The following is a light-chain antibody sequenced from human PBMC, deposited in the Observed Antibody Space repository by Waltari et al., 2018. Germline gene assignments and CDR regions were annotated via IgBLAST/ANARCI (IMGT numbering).Light chain of an antibody. Sequence: QSALTQPRSVSGSPGQSVTMSYTGTTSDVGGYNYVSWYQQYAGKVPKLMIYDVNKRPSGVPDRFSGSKSGNTASLTISGLQAEDEADYYCCSYAGSHTFVVFGGGTKLTVL. V-gene: IGLV2-11*02. CDR3: CSYAGSHTFVV. J-gene: IGLJ2*01. CDR1: TSDVGGYNY. CDR2: DVN.